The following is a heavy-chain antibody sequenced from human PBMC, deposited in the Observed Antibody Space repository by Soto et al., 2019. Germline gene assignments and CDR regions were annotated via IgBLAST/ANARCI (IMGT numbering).Heavy chain of an antibody. Sequence: QVQLVQSGAEVKKPGSSVKVSCKASGGTFSSYAISWVRQAPGQGLEWMGGIIPIFGTANYAQKFQGRVTITADESTSTAYMELSSLRSEDTAVYYCARERVEMATPPSYWYFDLWGRGTLVTVSS. CDR3: ARERVEMATPPSYWYFDL. CDR2: IIPIFGTA. J-gene: IGHJ2*01. CDR1: GGTFSSYA. D-gene: IGHD5-12*01. V-gene: IGHV1-69*01.